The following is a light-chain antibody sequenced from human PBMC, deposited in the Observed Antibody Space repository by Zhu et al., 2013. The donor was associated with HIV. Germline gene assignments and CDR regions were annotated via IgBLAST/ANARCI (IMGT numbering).Light chain of an antibody. Sequence: QMTQSPSTLSASVGDRVTITCRASQDIRSSLAWYQQKPGKAPTLLIYAASTLQSGVPLRFGGRGSGTAFTLTISGLRPEDFATYYCQHVNDNPAFGPGTTVDV. CDR3: QHVNDNPA. CDR2: AAS. J-gene: IGKJ3*01. CDR1: QDIRSS. V-gene: IGKV1-9*01.